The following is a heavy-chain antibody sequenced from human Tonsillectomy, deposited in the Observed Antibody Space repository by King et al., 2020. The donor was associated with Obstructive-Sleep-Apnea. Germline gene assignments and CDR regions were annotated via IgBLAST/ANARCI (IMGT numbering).Heavy chain of an antibody. CDR1: GFTFDDYG. CDR3: ARTGYSYGSYYYGMDV. D-gene: IGHD5-18*01. J-gene: IGHJ6*02. Sequence: EVQLVESGGGVVRPGGSLRLSCAASGFTFDDYGMSWVRQAPGKGLEWVSGVNWSGGSTAYADSVKGRFTISRDDAKNSLYLQMNILRAEDTALYHCARTGYSYGSYYYGMDVWGQGTTVSVSS. V-gene: IGHV3-20*01. CDR2: VNWSGGST.